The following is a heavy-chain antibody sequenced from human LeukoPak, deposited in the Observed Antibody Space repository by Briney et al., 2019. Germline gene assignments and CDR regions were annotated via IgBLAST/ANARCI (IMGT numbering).Heavy chain of an antibody. D-gene: IGHD6-13*01. CDR2: ISGSGGGT. J-gene: IGHJ4*02. CDR1: GFTFGTYG. CDR3: AKRGIAAAGDYFDY. V-gene: IGHV3-23*01. Sequence: GGSLRLSCAASGFTFGTYGMSWVRQAPGKGLEWVSAISGSGGGTYYADSVKGRFTISRDNSKNTLYLQMNSLRAEDTAVYYCAKRGIAAAGDYFDYWGQGTLVTVSS.